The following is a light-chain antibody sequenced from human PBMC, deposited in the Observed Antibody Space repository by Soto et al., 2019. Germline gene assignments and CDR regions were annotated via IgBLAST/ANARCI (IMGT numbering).Light chain of an antibody. CDR1: RSLLHGSNNENF. CDR2: WAS. Sequence: DIVMTQSPDSLAVSLGERATINCKSSRSLLHGSNNENFLAWYQQRPGQPPKLLFYWASTRQSGVPERFSGSGSETDFPLTISSLRAEDVAVYYCQQYFGIPLTFGVGTKVEIK. J-gene: IGKJ4*01. V-gene: IGKV4-1*01. CDR3: QQYFGIPLT.